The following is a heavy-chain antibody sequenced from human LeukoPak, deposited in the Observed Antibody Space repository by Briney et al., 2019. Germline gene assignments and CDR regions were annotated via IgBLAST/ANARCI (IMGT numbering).Heavy chain of an antibody. Sequence: GGSLRLSCAASGFTFSSYSMNWVRQAPGKGLEWVSSISSSSSSYIYYADSVKGRFTISRDNAKNSLYLQMNSLRAEDTAVYYCARQWELLRGYYYYGMDVWGQGTTVTVSS. CDR1: GFTFSSYS. CDR3: ARQWELLRGYYYYGMDV. J-gene: IGHJ6*02. D-gene: IGHD1-26*01. CDR2: ISSSSSSYI. V-gene: IGHV3-21*01.